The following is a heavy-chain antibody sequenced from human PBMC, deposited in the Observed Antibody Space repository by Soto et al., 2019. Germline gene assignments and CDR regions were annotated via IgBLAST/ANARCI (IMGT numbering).Heavy chain of an antibody. V-gene: IGHV4-61*08. CDR2: TYYSGNT. CDR3: ARRYSSGFDY. J-gene: IGHJ4*02. Sequence: SETLSLTCDVSGDTISTGGYTWAWIRQPPGKALEWIGYTYYSGNTNYNPSLKSRVTISVDTSKNQFSLKLSSVTAADTAVYYCARRYSSGFDYWGQGTLVTVSS. CDR1: GDTISTGGYT. D-gene: IGHD6-19*01.